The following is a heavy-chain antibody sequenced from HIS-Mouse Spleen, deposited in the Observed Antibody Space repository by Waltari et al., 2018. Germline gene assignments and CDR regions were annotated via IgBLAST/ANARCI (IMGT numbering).Heavy chain of an antibody. CDR1: GGSISSSSYY. D-gene: IGHD6-13*01. J-gene: IGHJ2*01. V-gene: IGHV4-39*07. Sequence: QLQLQESGPGLVKPSETLSLTCTVSGGSISSSSYYWGWIRQPPGQGLEWIGRIHSSGRPYYNPYLKSRITRSVATSKNQFSLKLSSVTASDTAVYYCAREIPYSSSWYDWYFDLWGRGTLVTVSS. CDR3: AREIPYSSSWYDWYFDL. CDR2: IHSSGRP.